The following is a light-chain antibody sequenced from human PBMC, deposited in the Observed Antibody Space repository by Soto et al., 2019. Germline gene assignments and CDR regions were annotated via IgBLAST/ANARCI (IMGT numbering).Light chain of an antibody. CDR3: SSYTISTTLVV. CDR1: TSDIGTYNY. V-gene: IGLV2-14*01. Sequence: QSVLTQPASVSGSPGQSITISRTGTTSDIGTYNYVSWYQQHPGKAPKVIIYEVSNRPSGVSNRFSASKSGNTASLTISGLQAEDEADYYCSSYTISTTLVVFGGGTKVTAL. CDR2: EVS. J-gene: IGLJ2*01.